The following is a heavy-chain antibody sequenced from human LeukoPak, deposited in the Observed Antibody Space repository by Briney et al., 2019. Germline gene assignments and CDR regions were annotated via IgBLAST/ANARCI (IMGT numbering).Heavy chain of an antibody. J-gene: IGHJ5*02. Sequence: SQTLSLTCTVSGGSISSGDYYWSWIRQPPGKGPEWIGYIYYSGSTYYNPSLKSRVTISVDTSKNQFSLKLSSVTAADTAVYYCARELGGSGSKWFDPWGQGTLVTVSS. D-gene: IGHD3-10*01. CDR1: GGSISSGDYY. V-gene: IGHV4-30-4*01. CDR3: ARELGGSGSKWFDP. CDR2: IYYSGST.